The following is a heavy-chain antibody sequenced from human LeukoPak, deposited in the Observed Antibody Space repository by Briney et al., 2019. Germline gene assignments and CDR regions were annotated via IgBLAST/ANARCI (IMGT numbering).Heavy chain of an antibody. J-gene: IGHJ6*02. Sequence: SETLSLTCTVSGASISNYYSSWIRQPPGKGLEWIGSLYYSGSAIYNPSLKSRVTISIDTSKNQFSLKLTSVTAADTAVYYCARGDLLTGYPLDYHYGMGVWGQGATVTVSS. CDR2: LYYSGSA. V-gene: IGHV4-59*01. CDR3: ARGDLLTGYPLDYHYGMGV. CDR1: GASISNYY. D-gene: IGHD3-9*01.